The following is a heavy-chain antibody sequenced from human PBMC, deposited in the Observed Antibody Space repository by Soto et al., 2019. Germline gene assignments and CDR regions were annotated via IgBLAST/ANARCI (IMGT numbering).Heavy chain of an antibody. J-gene: IGHJ4*02. V-gene: IGHV4-4*02. D-gene: IGHD1-26*01. CDR1: GGSISSSTNW. Sequence: PSENLSLTCTVSGGSISSSTNWWYWVRQPPGKGLEWIGEVHPSAGTNYNPSLRGRAAISIDNSKNQLSLKLTSVTAADTAVYYCARDPYSGDYLLAYWGQGTLVTVSS. CDR3: ARDPYSGDYLLAY. CDR2: VHPSAGT.